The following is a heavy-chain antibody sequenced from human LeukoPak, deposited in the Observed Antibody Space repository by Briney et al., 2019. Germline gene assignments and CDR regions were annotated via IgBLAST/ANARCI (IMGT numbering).Heavy chain of an antibody. CDR3: ARGAPTVTPTPFDY. D-gene: IGHD4-17*01. CDR2: ISSSGSTI. CDR1: GFTFSSYE. Sequence: PGGSLRLSCAASGFTFSSYEMNWVRQAPGKGLEGVSYISSSGSTIFYADSVKGRFTISRDNAKNSLYLQMNSLRAEDTAVYYCARGAPTVTPTPFDYWGQGTLFTVYS. V-gene: IGHV3-48*03. J-gene: IGHJ4*02.